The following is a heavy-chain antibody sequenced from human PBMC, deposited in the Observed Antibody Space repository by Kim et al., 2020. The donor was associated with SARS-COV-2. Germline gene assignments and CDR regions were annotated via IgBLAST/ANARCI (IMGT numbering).Heavy chain of an antibody. CDR2: IYYSGST. D-gene: IGHD5-18*01. V-gene: IGHV4-39*01. CDR1: GGSISSSSYY. Sequence: SETLSLTCTVSGGSISSSSYYWGWIRQPPGKGLEWIGSIYYSGSTYYNPSLKSRVTISVDTSKNQFSLKLSSVIAADTAVYYCASPLIREYSYGHYWYFDLWGRGTLVTVSS. J-gene: IGHJ2*01. CDR3: ASPLIREYSYGHYWYFDL.